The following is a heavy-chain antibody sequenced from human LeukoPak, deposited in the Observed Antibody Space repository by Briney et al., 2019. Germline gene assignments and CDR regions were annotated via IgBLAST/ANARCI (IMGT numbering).Heavy chain of an antibody. CDR3: ASIFRTDYSKSVVDY. D-gene: IGHD4-11*01. CDR2: TKQDGSEK. V-gene: IGHV3-7*01. J-gene: IGHJ4*02. CDR1: GFTFSSYW. Sequence: RGGSLRLSWEASGFTFSSYWMSWVRQAPGKGLEWVANTKQDGSEKYYVDSVKGRFTISRDNAKNSLYLQMTSLRAEDTAVYYCASIFRTDYSKSVVDYWGQGTLVTVSS.